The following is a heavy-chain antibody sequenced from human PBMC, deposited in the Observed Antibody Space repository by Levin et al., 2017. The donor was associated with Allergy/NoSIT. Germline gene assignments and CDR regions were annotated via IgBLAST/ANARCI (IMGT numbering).Heavy chain of an antibody. CDR3: VRAQTGYVSPFDF. D-gene: IGHD3-9*01. CDR2: IYYSGET. Sequence: HSQTLSLTCSVSGGSTRLGGYYWGWIRQHPVKGLEWLGYIYYSGETFYNPSVESRLVLSHDTSENQFSLKLTSLTAADTAVYYCVRAQTGYVSPFDFWGPGTLVTVSS. CDR1: GGSTRLGGYY. V-gene: IGHV4-31*03. J-gene: IGHJ4*02.